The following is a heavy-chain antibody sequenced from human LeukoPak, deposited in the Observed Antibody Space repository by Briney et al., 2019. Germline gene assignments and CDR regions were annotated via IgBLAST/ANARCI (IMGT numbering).Heavy chain of an antibody. CDR3: ARTQTTSGSFSFDY. CDR2: ISPYNGNT. D-gene: IGHD1-26*01. Sequence: ASVKVSCKASGCTFTSYGISWVRQAPGQGLEWMGWISPYNGNTNYAQKLQGRVTMTTDTSTTTAYMELRSLRSDDTAVYYCARTQTTSGSFSFDYWGQGTLVTVSS. V-gene: IGHV1-18*01. J-gene: IGHJ4*02. CDR1: GCTFTSYG.